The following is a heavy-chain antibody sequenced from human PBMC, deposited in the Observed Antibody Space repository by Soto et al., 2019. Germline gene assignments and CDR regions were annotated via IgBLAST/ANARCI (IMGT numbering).Heavy chain of an antibody. Sequence: ASVKVSCTASGVTLTTYRLNWVRQAPGQGLEWMGRIIPIIGMTKYAQKFQGRVTITADKSTSTAYMELSSLRSEDTAVYYCARDPPNPIFGVVNPHTNYYYMDVWGRGTPVTVSS. CDR1: GVTLTTYR. V-gene: IGHV1-69*04. CDR3: ARDPPNPIFGVVNPHTNYYYMDV. D-gene: IGHD3-3*01. J-gene: IGHJ6*03. CDR2: IIPIIGMT.